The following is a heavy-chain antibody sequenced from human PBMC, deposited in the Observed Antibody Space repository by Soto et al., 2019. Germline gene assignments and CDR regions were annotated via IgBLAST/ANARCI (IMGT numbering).Heavy chain of an antibody. CDR1: GDTFTSYY. CDR3: ARYLNYGDYLHHFDI. Sequence: ASVKGSCKASGDTFTSYYMHWVRQAPGQGLEWMGIINPSGGSTSYAQKFQGRVTMTRDTSTSTVYMELRSLRSDDTAVYYCARYLNYGDYLHHFDIWGQRTTVTVSS. J-gene: IGHJ3*02. CDR2: INPSGGST. V-gene: IGHV1-46*01. D-gene: IGHD4-17*01.